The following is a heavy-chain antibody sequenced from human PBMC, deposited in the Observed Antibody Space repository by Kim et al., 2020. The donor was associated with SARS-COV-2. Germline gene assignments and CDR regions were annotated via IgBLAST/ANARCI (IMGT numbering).Heavy chain of an antibody. Sequence: GESLKISCKGSGYSFTSYWIGWVRQMPGKGLEWMGIIYPGDSDTRYSPSFQGQVTISADKSISTAYLQWSSLKASDTAMYYCARPHSRAARSRDCYYGMDVWGRGTTVSVSS. CDR2: IYPGDSDT. J-gene: IGHJ6*01. D-gene: IGHD6-6*01. CDR1: GYSFTSYW. CDR3: ARPHSRAARSRDCYYGMDV. V-gene: IGHV5-51*01.